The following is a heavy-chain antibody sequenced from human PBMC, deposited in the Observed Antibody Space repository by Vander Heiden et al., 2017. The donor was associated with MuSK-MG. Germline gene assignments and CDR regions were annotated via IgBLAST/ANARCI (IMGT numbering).Heavy chain of an antibody. CDR1: GYTFTDYY. Sequence: EVKKPGASVKVSCKISGYTFTDYYIHWVRQAPGQGLQWMGWINPRREATKYEETFQGRVTMTSDTSISTAYMELTGLKSDDTAVYYCARIVRGFDYWGQGTLVTVSS. CDR2: INPRREAT. D-gene: IGHD3-10*02. J-gene: IGHJ4*02. CDR3: ARIVRGFDY. V-gene: IGHV1-2*02.